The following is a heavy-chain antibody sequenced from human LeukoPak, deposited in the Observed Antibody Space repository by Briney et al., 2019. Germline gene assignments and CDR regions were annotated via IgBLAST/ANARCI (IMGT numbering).Heavy chain of an antibody. Sequence: GGSLRLSCAASGFTFSSYSMNWVRQAPGKGLEWVSSISSSSSYIYYADSVKGRFTISRDNAKNSLYLQMNSLRAEDTAVYYCARATGIAVAGTGYYWGQGTLVTVSS. J-gene: IGHJ4*02. CDR1: GFTFSSYS. CDR3: ARATGIAVAGTGYY. V-gene: IGHV3-21*01. CDR2: ISSSSSYI. D-gene: IGHD6-19*01.